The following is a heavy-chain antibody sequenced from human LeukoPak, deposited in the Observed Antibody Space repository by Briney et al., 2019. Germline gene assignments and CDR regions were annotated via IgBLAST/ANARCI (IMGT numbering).Heavy chain of an antibody. CDR3: ARLKMGAYFDL. V-gene: IGHV4-59*08. CDR2: IFYTGDT. CDR1: AATITTYY. D-gene: IGHD3-16*01. Sequence: SETMSLTCPVSAATITTYYWSWIRQPPGKGLEWVGYIFYTGDTSYSPSLKSRVTISLDTSKNQFSLKLRSVTAADTAVYYCARLKMGAYFDLWGRGTLVPVSS. J-gene: IGHJ2*01.